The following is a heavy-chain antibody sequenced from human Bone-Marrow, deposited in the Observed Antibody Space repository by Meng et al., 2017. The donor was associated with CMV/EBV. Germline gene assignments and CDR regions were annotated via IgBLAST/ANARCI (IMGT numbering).Heavy chain of an antibody. J-gene: IGHJ5*02. CDR3: ARRANWAPWFDP. CDR2: INSDGSST. Sequence: GGSLRLSCAASGFTFSSYWMHWVRQAPGKGLVWVSRINSDGSSTSYADSVKGRFTISRDNAKNTLYLQMNSLRAEDTAVYYCARRANWAPWFDPWGQGTLVTVSS. CDR1: GFTFSSYW. V-gene: IGHV3-74*01. D-gene: IGHD7-27*01.